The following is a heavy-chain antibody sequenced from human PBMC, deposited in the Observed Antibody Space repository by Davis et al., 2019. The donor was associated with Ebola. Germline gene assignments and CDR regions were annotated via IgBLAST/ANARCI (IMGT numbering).Heavy chain of an antibody. CDR2: ISAYNGNT. CDR1: GYTSTRYG. J-gene: IGHJ4*02. D-gene: IGHD3-22*01. V-gene: IGHV1-18*01. Sequence: ASVKVSCKDSGYTSTRYGTSPARHAPGQGHEWLGWISAYNGNTNYAQKLQGRVTMTTDTSTSTAYMELRSLRSDDTAVYYCARGPGYHSDSPFDYWGQGTLVTVSS. CDR3: ARGPGYHSDSPFDY.